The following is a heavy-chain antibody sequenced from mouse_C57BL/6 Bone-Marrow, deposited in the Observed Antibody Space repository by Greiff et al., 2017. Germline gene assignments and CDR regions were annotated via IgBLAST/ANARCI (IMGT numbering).Heavy chain of an antibody. CDR1: GYTFTSYW. CDR2: IHPNSGST. J-gene: IGHJ2*01. Sequence: QVQLQQPGAELVKPGASVKLSCKASGYTFTSYWMHWVKQRPGQGLEWIGMIHPNSGSTNYNEKFRSKATLTVDKSSSTAYMQLSSLTSEDYAVYYCARGWAYYGNCVFLDYWGQGTTLTVSS. CDR3: ARGWAYYGNCVFLDY. D-gene: IGHD2-10*01. V-gene: IGHV1-64*01.